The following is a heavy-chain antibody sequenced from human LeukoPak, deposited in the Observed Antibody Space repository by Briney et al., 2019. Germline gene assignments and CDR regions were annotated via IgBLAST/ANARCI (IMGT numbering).Heavy chain of an antibody. D-gene: IGHD6-6*01. V-gene: IGHV3-9*01. CDR1: GFTFDDYA. CDR3: AKDIRATSIAATDF. J-gene: IGHJ4*02. Sequence: GGSLRLSCAASGFTFDDYAMHWVRQAPGKGLEWVSGISWNSGTIGYADSVKGRFTISRDNAKNFVFLQMNSLRAEDTALYYCAKDIRATSIAATDFWGQGTLVTVSS. CDR2: ISWNSGTI.